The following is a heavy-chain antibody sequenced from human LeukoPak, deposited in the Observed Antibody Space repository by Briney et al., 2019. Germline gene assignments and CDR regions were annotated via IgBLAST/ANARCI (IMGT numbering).Heavy chain of an antibody. CDR1: GYTFTGYY. Sequence: APVKVSCKASGYTFTGYYMHWVRQAPGQGLEWMGWINPNSGGTNYAQKFQGRVTMTRDTSISTAYMELSRLRSDDTAVYYCARTRYFDWLFPPDYWGQGTLVTVSS. J-gene: IGHJ4*02. CDR2: INPNSGGT. D-gene: IGHD3-9*01. CDR3: ARTRYFDWLFPPDY. V-gene: IGHV1-2*02.